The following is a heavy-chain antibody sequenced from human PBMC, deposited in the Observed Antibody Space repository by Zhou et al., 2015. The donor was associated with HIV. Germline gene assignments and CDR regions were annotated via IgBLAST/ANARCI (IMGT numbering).Heavy chain of an antibody. CDR3: ARDLTTVGAHGLGI. Sequence: QLEQSGAEVKKPGASVTVSCQTFGYTFSSYYIHWVRLAPGQGLEWMGIINPGDGDTAYSRNFRGRVTMTRDKSTDTAFMRLDNLRSEDTAVYYCARDLTTVGAHGLGIWGQGTMVTVSS. CDR1: GYTFSSYY. J-gene: IGHJ3*02. CDR2: INPGDGDT. D-gene: IGHD1-26*01. V-gene: IGHV1-46*01.